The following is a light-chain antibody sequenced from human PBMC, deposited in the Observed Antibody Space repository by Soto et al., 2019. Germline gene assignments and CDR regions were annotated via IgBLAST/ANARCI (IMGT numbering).Light chain of an antibody. CDR2: KAS. Sequence: DIQMTQSPSTLSASVGDRVTITCRASQSISSWLAWYQQKPGKAPKLLIYKASSLESGVPSRFSGSGSGTVFTLTISSRQTDDYATYYCKPYNSVGGGTKVEIK. CDR3: KPYNS. J-gene: IGKJ4*01. CDR1: QSISSW. V-gene: IGKV1-5*03.